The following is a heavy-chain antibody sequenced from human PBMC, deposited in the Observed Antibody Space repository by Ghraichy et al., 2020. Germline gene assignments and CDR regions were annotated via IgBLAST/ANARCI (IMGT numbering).Heavy chain of an antibody. D-gene: IGHD1-26*01. Sequence: GGSLRLSCAASGFTFSSYAMNWVRQAPGKGLEWVSYISSSSGTIYYADSVKGRFTVSRDNAKNSLYLQMNSLRDEDTAVYYCARRKGDSGNYYFDYWGQGTLVTVSS. V-gene: IGHV3-48*02. CDR2: ISSSSGTI. CDR1: GFTFSSYA. CDR3: ARRKGDSGNYYFDY. J-gene: IGHJ4*02.